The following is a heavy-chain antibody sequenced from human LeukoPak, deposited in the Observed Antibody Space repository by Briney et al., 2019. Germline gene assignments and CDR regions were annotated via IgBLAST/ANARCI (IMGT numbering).Heavy chain of an antibody. J-gene: IGHJ4*02. Sequence: SETLSLTSTVSGGSISSSSYYWGWIRQPPGKGLEWIGSIYYSGSTYYNPSLKSRVTISVDTSKNQFSLKLSSVTAADTAVYYCARSGVLWFGELPAIDYWGQGTLVTVSS. CDR1: GGSISSSSYY. D-gene: IGHD3-10*01. V-gene: IGHV4-39*01. CDR3: ARSGVLWFGELPAIDY. CDR2: IYYSGST.